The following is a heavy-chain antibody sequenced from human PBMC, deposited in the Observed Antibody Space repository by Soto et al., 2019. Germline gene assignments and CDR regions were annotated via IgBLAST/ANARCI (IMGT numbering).Heavy chain of an antibody. Sequence: GGSLRLSCAASGFTFSSYEMNWVRQAPGKGLEWVSYISSSDSTIYYADSVKGRFTISRDNAKNSLYLQMNSLRAEDTAVYYCASPSPFDYWGQGTLVTVSS. CDR2: ISSSDSTI. J-gene: IGHJ4*02. V-gene: IGHV3-48*03. CDR3: ASPSPFDY. CDR1: GFTFSSYE.